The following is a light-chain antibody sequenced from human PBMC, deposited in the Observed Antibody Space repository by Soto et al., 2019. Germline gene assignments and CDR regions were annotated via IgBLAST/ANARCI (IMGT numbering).Light chain of an antibody. V-gene: IGKV1-27*01. J-gene: IGKJ4*01. Sequence: DIQMTQSPSSLSASVGDRVTITCRASQGISSYLAWYQQKPGKVPKLRIYASSTLQSGAPSRFSGSGSGTDFTLTISSLQPEDVATYYCQNYNSAPFTFGGGTKVEIK. CDR3: QNYNSAPFT. CDR1: QGISSY. CDR2: ASS.